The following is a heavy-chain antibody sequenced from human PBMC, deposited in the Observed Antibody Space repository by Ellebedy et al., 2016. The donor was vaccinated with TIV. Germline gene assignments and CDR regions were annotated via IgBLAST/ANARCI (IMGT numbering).Heavy chain of an antibody. D-gene: IGHD6-19*01. Sequence: GESLKISCAASGFTFSSYAMSWVRQAPGKGLEWVSAISGSGGSTYYADSVKGRFTISRDNAKNSLYLQMHSLRAEDTAVYYCARAPRREAVVQPYYFDYWGQGTLVTVSS. J-gene: IGHJ4*02. CDR3: ARAPRREAVVQPYYFDY. CDR1: GFTFSSYA. CDR2: ISGSGGST. V-gene: IGHV3-23*01.